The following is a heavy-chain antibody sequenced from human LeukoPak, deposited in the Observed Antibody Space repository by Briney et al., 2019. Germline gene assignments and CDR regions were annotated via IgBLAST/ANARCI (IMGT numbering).Heavy chain of an antibody. V-gene: IGHV3-48*01. D-gene: IGHD3-16*01. CDR3: ARGKIVGITFGGVDY. Sequence: GGSLRLSCAASGFPFSSYSISWVRQAPGKGLEWVSYTTGSSSTTYYADSVKGRFTISGDNAKNSLYLQMNSLRAEDTAIYYCARGKIVGITFGGVDYWGQGTLVTVSS. CDR1: GFPFSSYS. J-gene: IGHJ4*02. CDR2: TTGSSSTT.